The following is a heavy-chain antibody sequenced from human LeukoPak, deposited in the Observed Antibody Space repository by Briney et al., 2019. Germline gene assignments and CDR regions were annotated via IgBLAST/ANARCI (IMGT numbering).Heavy chain of an antibody. CDR1: EYTFRSHS. D-gene: IGHD4-23*01. CDR2: ISSSSGSI. Sequence: GESLRLSCAASEYTFRSHSMNWVRQAQWQGLDWVSSISSSSGSIYYADSVKGRFTISRDNAKNSLYLQMNSLRAEDTAVYYCATLTTVVLDAFDIWGQGTMVTVSS. V-gene: IGHV3-21*01. J-gene: IGHJ3*02. CDR3: ATLTTVVLDAFDI.